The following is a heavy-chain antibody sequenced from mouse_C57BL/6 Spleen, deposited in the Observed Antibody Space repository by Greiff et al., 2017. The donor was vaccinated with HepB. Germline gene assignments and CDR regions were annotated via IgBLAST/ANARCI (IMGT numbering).Heavy chain of an antibody. Sequence: VQLQQPGAELVMPGASVKLSCKASGYTFTSYWMHWVKQRPGQGLEWIGEIDPSDSYTNYNQKFKGKSTLTVDKSSSTAYMQLSSLTSEDSAVYYCARWDYGYEGGYYAMDYWGQGTSVTVSS. J-gene: IGHJ4*01. CDR1: GYTFTSYW. V-gene: IGHV1-69*01. D-gene: IGHD2-2*01. CDR2: IDPSDSYT. CDR3: ARWDYGYEGGYYAMDY.